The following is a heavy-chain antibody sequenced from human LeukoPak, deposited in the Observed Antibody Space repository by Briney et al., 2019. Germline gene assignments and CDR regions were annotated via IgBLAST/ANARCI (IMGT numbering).Heavy chain of an antibody. CDR2: IYYSGST. V-gene: IGHV4-59*12. Sequence: SETLSLTCTVSGGSISSYYWSWIRQPPGKGLEWIGYIYYSGSTYYTPSLKSRLTISVDTSKNQFSLKLSSVTAADTAVYYCARGGYYYYYGMDVWGQGTTVTVSS. CDR3: ARGGYYYYYGMDV. J-gene: IGHJ6*02. CDR1: GGSISSYY.